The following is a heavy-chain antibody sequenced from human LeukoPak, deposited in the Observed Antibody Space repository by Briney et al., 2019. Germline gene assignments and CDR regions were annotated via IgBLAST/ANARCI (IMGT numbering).Heavy chain of an antibody. Sequence: AAVTDSCKASGYTFTSYDINWVRQATGQGLEWMGGINPNSGNRGYAHKFQGRVTMTRNTSISTAYRELSSLRSEDTAVYYCARGILWFGETFDYWGQGTLVTVSS. V-gene: IGHV1-8*01. CDR2: INPNSGNR. CDR3: ARGILWFGETFDY. J-gene: IGHJ4*02. CDR1: GYTFTSYD. D-gene: IGHD3-10*01.